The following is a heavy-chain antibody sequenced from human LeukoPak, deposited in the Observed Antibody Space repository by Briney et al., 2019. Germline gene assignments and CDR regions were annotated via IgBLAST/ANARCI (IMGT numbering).Heavy chain of an antibody. CDR3: ARVQYYYGSGSYYDY. D-gene: IGHD3-10*01. Sequence: ASVKVSCKASGGTFSSYAISWVRQAPGQGLEWMGRIIPILGIANYAQKFQGRVTITADKSTSTAYMELSSLRSEDTAVYYRARVQYYYGSGSYYDYWGQGTLVTVSS. J-gene: IGHJ4*02. CDR2: IIPILGIA. CDR1: GGTFSSYA. V-gene: IGHV1-69*04.